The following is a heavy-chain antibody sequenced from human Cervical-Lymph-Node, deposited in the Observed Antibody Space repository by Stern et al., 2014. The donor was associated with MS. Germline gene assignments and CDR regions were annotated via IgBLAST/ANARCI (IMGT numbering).Heavy chain of an antibody. J-gene: IGHJ6*02. Sequence: VHLVQSGGGLVQPGGSLRLSCVASGFTFTNYGMSLVRQAPGKGLALVSGLSSGGSTYYADSVKGRFTISRDNFQNTLYLQLNSLRADDTAVYYWAKDQEESSGWYRAYYYAMDVWGQGTTVTVSS. D-gene: IGHD6-19*01. CDR3: AKDQEESSGWYRAYYYAMDV. CDR2: LSSGGST. V-gene: IGHV3-23*04. CDR1: GFTFTNYG.